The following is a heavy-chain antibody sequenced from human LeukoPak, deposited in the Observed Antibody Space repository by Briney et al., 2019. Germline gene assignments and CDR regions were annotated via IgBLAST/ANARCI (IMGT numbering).Heavy chain of an antibody. Sequence: SETLSLTCAVYGGSFSGYYWSWIRQPPGKGLEWIGEINHSGSTNYNPSLKSRVTISVDTSKNQFSLKLSSVTAADTAVYYCARGLYDSSGYYYRSRAFDIWGQGTMVTVSS. CDR2: INHSGST. CDR3: ARGLYDSSGYYYRSRAFDI. J-gene: IGHJ3*02. CDR1: GGSFSGYY. D-gene: IGHD3-22*01. V-gene: IGHV4-34*01.